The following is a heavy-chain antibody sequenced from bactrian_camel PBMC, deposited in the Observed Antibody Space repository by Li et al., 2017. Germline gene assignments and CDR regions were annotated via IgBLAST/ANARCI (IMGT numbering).Heavy chain of an antibody. CDR2: ISQSGRST. D-gene: IGHD3*01. Sequence: HVQLVESGGGSVQSGGSLRLSCAASGYTYSSYCMGWFRQAPGKEREGVSCISQSGRSTFYAHSVQGRFTVSRDSAKSTLYLQMNSLKPEDTAMYYCAADLSKDFFSGSWCYEGRLFDYWSQGTQVTVS. J-gene: IGHJ6*01. CDR3: AADLSKDFFSGSWCYEGRLFDY. V-gene: IGHV3S1*01. CDR1: GYTYSSYC.